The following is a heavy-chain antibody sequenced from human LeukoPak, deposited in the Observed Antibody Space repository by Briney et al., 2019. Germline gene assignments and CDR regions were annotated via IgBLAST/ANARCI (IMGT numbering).Heavy chain of an antibody. CDR1: GDSVSSNSAA. D-gene: IGHD6-13*01. J-gene: IGHJ5*02. V-gene: IGHV6-1*01. Sequence: SQTLSLTCAISGDSVSSNSAAWNWIRQSPSRGLEWLGRTYYRSKWYNDYAVSVKSRITINPDTSKNQFSLQLSSVTAADTAVYYCVRAYSSSWYINWFDPWGQGTLVTVSS. CDR2: TYYRSKWYN. CDR3: VRAYSSSWYINWFDP.